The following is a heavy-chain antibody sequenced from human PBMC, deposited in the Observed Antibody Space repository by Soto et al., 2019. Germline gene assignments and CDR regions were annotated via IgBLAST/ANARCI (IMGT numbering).Heavy chain of an antibody. D-gene: IGHD3-22*01. Sequence: EVQLLESGGALVQPGGSLRLSCAASGFTFRSYAMSWVRQAPGKGLEWVSGISGSGGSTYYADSVKGRITISRDNSENTLYVQLNNLRAEDTAVYYCAKAPSPNNYYDSSGYFDSWGQGTLVTVSS. CDR2: ISGSGGST. CDR1: GFTFRSYA. J-gene: IGHJ4*02. CDR3: AKAPSPNNYYDSSGYFDS. V-gene: IGHV3-23*01.